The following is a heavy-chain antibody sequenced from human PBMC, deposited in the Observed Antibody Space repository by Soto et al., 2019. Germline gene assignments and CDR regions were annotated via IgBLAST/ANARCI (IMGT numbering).Heavy chain of an antibody. V-gene: IGHV3-72*01. CDR3: VRVMERGDFDC. CDR2: TRDKSEGYTT. Sequence: PGRSLRLSCPASGFTIRNHYMDWDRQAAGKGLEWIGRTRDKSEGYTTEHAASAKGRFTVSRDESKNSVYVQMNSLKAEDTAVYYCVRVMERGDFDCWGQGILVTVSS. D-gene: IGHD1-1*01. CDR1: GFTIRNHY. J-gene: IGHJ4*02.